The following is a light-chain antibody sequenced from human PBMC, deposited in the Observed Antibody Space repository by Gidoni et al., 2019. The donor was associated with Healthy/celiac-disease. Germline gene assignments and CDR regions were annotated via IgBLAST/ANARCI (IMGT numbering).Light chain of an antibody. V-gene: IGKV3-20*01. J-gene: IGKJ2*01. CDR3: QQYGSSPRT. Sequence: ELVLTHSPGTLSLSPGERATLSSRASQSVSSSYLAWYQQKPGQAPRLLIDGASSRATGIPDRFSGSGSGTDFTLTISRLEPEDFAVYYCQQYGSSPRTFGQGTKLEIK. CDR1: QSVSSSY. CDR2: GAS.